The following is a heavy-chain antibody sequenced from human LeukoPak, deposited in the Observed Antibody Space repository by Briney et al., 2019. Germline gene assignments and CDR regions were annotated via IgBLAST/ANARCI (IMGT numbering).Heavy chain of an antibody. CDR2: IYYSGST. V-gene: IGHV4-31*03. J-gene: IGHJ4*02. CDR3: ASLYDSSGYRDY. D-gene: IGHD3-22*01. CDR1: GGSISSGGYY. Sequence: PSETLSLTCTVSGGSISSGGYYWSWIRQHPGKGLEWIGYIYYSGSTYYNPSLKSRVTISVGTSKNQFSLKLSSVTAADTAVYYCASLYDSSGYRDYWGQGTLVTVSS.